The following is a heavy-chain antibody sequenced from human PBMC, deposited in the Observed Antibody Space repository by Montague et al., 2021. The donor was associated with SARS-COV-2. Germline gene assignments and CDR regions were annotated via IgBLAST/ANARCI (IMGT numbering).Heavy chain of an antibody. D-gene: IGHD5-12*01. CDR2: ISSSGGI. V-gene: IGHV4-4*07. CDR3: ARQYIGYNRRFDY. J-gene: IGHJ4*02. Sequence: SDTLSLTCTVSGPISGYYWTWIRQSAGKGLEWIGRISSSGGIDYNASLKSRVTMSLDTSKIQLSLKLSSVTAADTAVYYCARQYIGYNRRFDYWGQGALVTVSP. CDR1: GPISGYY.